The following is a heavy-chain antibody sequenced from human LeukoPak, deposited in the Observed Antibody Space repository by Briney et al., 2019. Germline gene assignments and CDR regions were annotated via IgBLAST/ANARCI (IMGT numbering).Heavy chain of an antibody. CDR3: ARDNSPYYYDSSGGAAFDI. V-gene: IGHV3-21*01. CDR1: GFTFSSYS. D-gene: IGHD3-22*01. J-gene: IGHJ3*02. CDR2: ISSSSSYI. Sequence: GGSLRLSCAASGFTFSSYSMNWVRQAPGKGLEWVSSISSSSSYIYYADSVKGRFTISRDNAKNSLYLQMNSLRAEDTAVYYCARDNSPYYYDSSGGAAFDIWGQGTMVTVSS.